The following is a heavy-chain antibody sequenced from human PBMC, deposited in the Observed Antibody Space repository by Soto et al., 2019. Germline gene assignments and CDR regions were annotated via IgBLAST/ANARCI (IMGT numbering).Heavy chain of an antibody. Sequence: GGPLRLSCAASGFTFSGSAMHWVRQASGKGLEWVGRIKTKTDSYTTTYAASVKGRLSISRDDSKNTAYLQMNSLKTEDTAVYYCTRANCNSTGCYSVYDHWGQGALVTVSS. CDR2: IKTKTDSYTT. CDR3: TRANCNSTGCYSVYDH. CDR1: GFTFSGSA. D-gene: IGHD2-2*02. J-gene: IGHJ5*02. V-gene: IGHV3-73*01.